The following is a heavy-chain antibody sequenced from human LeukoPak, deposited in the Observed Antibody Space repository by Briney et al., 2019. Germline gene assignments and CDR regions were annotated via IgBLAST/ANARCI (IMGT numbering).Heavy chain of an antibody. J-gene: IGHJ4*02. CDR3: ARGDGIAVAGTEAY. D-gene: IGHD6-19*01. CDR2: INPSGGST. Sequence: ASVKVSCKASGYIFTSYYMHCVRQAPGQGLEWMGIINPSGGSTTSPQKFQGRVTMTSDTSTSTVYMELSSLRSEDTAVYYCARGDGIAVAGTEAYWGQGTLVTVSS. CDR1: GYIFTSYY. V-gene: IGHV1-46*01.